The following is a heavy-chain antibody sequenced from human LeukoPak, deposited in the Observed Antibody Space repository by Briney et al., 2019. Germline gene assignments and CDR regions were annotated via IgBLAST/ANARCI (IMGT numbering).Heavy chain of an antibody. CDR3: AKAELAYCGGDCYSGFLDY. D-gene: IGHD2-21*02. J-gene: IGHJ4*02. Sequence: GGSLRLSCAASGFTFSSYAMSWVRQAPGKGLEWVSAISGSGGSTYYADSVKGRFTISRDNSKNTLYLQMNSLRAEDTAVYYCAKAELAYCGGDCYSGFLDYWGQGTLATVSS. CDR2: ISGSGGST. CDR1: GFTFSSYA. V-gene: IGHV3-23*01.